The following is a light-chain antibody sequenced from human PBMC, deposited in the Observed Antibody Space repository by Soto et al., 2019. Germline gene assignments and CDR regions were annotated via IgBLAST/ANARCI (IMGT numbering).Light chain of an antibody. V-gene: IGLV1-40*01. CDR3: QSYDSSLRGSV. CDR2: VNT. CDR1: SSNIGADFG. J-gene: IGLJ3*02. Sequence: QSVLTQPPSVSGAPGQTITISCTGSSSNIGADFGVHWYQQLPGAAPKLVIFVNTNRPSGVPDRFSGSKSGTSASLAITGLQAEDEADYYCQSYDSSLRGSVFGGGTKVTVL.